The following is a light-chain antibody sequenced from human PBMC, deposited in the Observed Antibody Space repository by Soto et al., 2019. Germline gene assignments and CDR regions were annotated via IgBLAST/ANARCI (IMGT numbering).Light chain of an antibody. CDR1: QSISSY. CDR2: AAS. CDR3: QQSYSTPHT. Sequence: DIQMTQSPSSLSASVGDRVTITCRASQSISSYLNWYQQKPGKAPKLLIYAASSLQSGVPSRFSGSGSGTDFTLTISSLQPDDFATYYCQQSYSTPHTFSQGTKLDIK. V-gene: IGKV1-39*01. J-gene: IGKJ2*01.